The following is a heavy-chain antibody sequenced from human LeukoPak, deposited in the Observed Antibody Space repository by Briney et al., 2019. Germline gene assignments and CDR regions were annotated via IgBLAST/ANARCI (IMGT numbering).Heavy chain of an antibody. CDR3: ALMDCSGGSCYQMD. D-gene: IGHD2-15*01. CDR1: GGSISSYY. CDR2: IYYSGST. V-gene: IGHV4-59*01. Sequence: PSETLSLTCTVSGGSISSYYWSWIRQPPGKGLEWIGYIYYSGSTNYNPSLKSRVTISVDTSKNQFSLKLSSVTAADTAVYYCALMDCSGGSCYQMDWGQGTLVTVSS. J-gene: IGHJ4*02.